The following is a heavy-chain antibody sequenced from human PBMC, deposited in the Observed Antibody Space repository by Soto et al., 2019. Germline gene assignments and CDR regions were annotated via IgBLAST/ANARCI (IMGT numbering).Heavy chain of an antibody. CDR1: GYTFTGYY. J-gene: IGHJ6*03. Sequence: ASVKVSCKASGYTFTGYYMHWVRQAPGQGLEWMGWINPNSGGTNYAQKFQGWVTMTRDTSISTAYMELSRLRSDDTAVYYCARDYYSNYDILTGGRYYYMDVWGKGTTVTVS. CDR3: ARDYYSNYDILTGGRYYYMDV. D-gene: IGHD3-9*01. V-gene: IGHV1-2*04. CDR2: INPNSGGT.